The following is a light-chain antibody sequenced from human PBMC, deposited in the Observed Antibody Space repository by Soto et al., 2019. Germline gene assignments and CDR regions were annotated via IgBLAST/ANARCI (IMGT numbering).Light chain of an antibody. CDR3: SSYTISSTWV. V-gene: IGLV2-14*01. Sequence: ALTQPASVSGSPGQSITISCTGTSNDVGIYNYVSWYQQHPGKAPKLMIYEVTNRPSGVSDRFSGSKSDNTASLTISGLQAEDEADYYCSSYTISSTWVFGGGTKVTVL. CDR1: SNDVGIYNY. J-gene: IGLJ3*02. CDR2: EVT.